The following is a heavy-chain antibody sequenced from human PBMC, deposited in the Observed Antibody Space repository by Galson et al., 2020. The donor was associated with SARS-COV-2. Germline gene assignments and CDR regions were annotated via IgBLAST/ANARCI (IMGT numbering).Heavy chain of an antibody. CDR2: FYSEDGET. V-gene: IGHV1-24*01. Sequence: ASVKVSCKVSGYTLIELSMQWVRQAPGKGLEWMGGFYSEDGETIYAQKFQGRVTMTEDTSTDTAYMELSSLRSEDTAVYYCATSFVVVPAAMADVWGKGTTVTVSS. J-gene: IGHJ6*04. D-gene: IGHD2-2*01. CDR1: GYTLIELS. CDR3: ATSFVVVPAAMADV.